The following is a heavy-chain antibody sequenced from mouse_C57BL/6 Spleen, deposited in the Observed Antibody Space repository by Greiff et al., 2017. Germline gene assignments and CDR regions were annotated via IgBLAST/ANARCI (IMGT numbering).Heavy chain of an antibody. Sequence: QVQLQQPGAELVKPGASVKLSCKASGYTFTSYWMHWVKQRPGRGLEWIGRIDPNSGGTTYNEKFTSKATLTVDKPSGTAYMQLSILTSEDSAVYYGAKEDSSGSYYFGYWGQGTTLTVAS. J-gene: IGHJ2*01. CDR3: AKEDSSGSYYFGY. D-gene: IGHD3-2*02. V-gene: IGHV1-72*01. CDR2: IDPNSGGT. CDR1: GYTFTSYW.